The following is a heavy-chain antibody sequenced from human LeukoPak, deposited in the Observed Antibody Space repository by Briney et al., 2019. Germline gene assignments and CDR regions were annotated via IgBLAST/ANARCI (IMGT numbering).Heavy chain of an antibody. D-gene: IGHD2-21*01. CDR1: GDSISSSGYY. CDR2: IHHSGYT. CDR3: VKDCGGSRLH. V-gene: IGHV4-39*07. J-gene: IGHJ4*02. Sequence: SETLSLTCSASGDSISSSGYYWDWIRQPPGKGLEWIGSIHHSGYTNYNPSLKSRVTISAHMSKNQFSLKVNSVTAAGAAVYFCVKDCGGSRLHRGQETLVTVSS.